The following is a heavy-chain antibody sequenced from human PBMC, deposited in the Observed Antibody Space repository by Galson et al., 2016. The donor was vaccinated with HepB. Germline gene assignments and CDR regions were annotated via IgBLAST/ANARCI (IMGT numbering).Heavy chain of an antibody. CDR2: ISAYNGNT. Sequence: SVKVSCKASGYTFATYGISWVRQAPGQGLEWMGWISAYNGNTNYAQKLQGRVTMTTDTSTSTAYMELRSLRSDDTAVYYCARDPRKIRYQLLEIYYYYYAMDGWGQGSTVTVS. CDR3: ARDPRKIRYQLLEIYYYYYAMDG. CDR1: GYTFATYG. J-gene: IGHJ6*01. D-gene: IGHD2-2*01. V-gene: IGHV1-18*01.